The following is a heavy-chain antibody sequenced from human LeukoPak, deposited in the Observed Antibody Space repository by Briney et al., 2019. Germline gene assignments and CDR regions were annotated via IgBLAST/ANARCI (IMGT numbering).Heavy chain of an antibody. CDR1: GYTFTSNY. CDR2: ISPSGGST. V-gene: IGHV1-46*01. CDR3: ARGLWESLDY. D-gene: IGHD3-3*01. Sequence: ASVKVSCKAFGYTFTSNYMHWVRQAPGQGPEWMGVISPSGGSTTYAQKFQGRVTLTRDMSTSTAYMELRSLRSDDTAVYYCARGLWESLDYWGQGTLVTVSS. J-gene: IGHJ4*02.